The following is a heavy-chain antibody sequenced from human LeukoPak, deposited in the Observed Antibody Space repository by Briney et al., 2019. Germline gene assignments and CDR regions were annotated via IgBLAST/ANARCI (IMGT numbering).Heavy chain of an antibody. CDR3: ARDSGSYYAFDY. CDR1: GFXFSSYA. V-gene: IGHV3-30-3*01. CDR2: ISYDGSNK. Sequence: GRSLRLSCAASGFXFSSYAIHWVRQAPGKGLEWVAVISYDGSNKYYADSVKGRFTISRDNSKNTLYLQMNSLRAEDTAVYYCARDSGSYYAFDYWGQGTLVTVSS. J-gene: IGHJ4*02. D-gene: IGHD1-26*01.